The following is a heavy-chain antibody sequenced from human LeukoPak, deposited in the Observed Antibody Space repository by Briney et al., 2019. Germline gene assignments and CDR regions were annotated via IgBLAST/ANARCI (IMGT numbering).Heavy chain of an antibody. V-gene: IGHV1-18*01. J-gene: IGHJ4*02. Sequence: ASVKVSCTASGYTFTTYGISWVRQAPGQGLEWMGWISASNSNTKYAQNLQGRVTMTTDTFTSTAYMELRSLRSDDTAVYYCARDRSEFGDYGGFWGQGTLVTVSS. CDR2: ISASNSNT. CDR1: GYTFTTYG. D-gene: IGHD4-17*01. CDR3: ARDRSEFGDYGGF.